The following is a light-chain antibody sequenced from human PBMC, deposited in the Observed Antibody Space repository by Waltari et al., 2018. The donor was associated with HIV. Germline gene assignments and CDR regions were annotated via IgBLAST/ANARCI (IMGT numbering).Light chain of an antibody. Sequence: DILISQSPPSLSVTPGETASIPCWSTETLFHGNKRQNHIDWYVQKPGQTPRLLIYLASGRASGVPARFQCSGSGTNFTLKINNVAPEDVGTYYCLQGLRAPFAFGQGT. CDR2: LAS. CDR3: LQGLRAPFA. J-gene: IGKJ2*01. CDR1: ETLFHGNKRQNH. V-gene: IGKV2-28*01.